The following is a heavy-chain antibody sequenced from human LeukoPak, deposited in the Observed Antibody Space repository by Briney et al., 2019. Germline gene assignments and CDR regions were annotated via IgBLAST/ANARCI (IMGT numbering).Heavy chain of an antibody. J-gene: IGHJ4*02. V-gene: IGHV3-7*01. CDR2: IKQDGSEK. D-gene: IGHD3-22*01. Sequence: GGSLRLSCAASGFTFSNYWMSWVRQAPGKGLEWVANIKQDGSEKYYVDSVKGRFTISRDNAKNSLYLQMNSLGAEDTAVYYCASDRDYYDSSGYLFDYWGQGTLVTVSS. CDR3: ASDRDYYDSSGYLFDY. CDR1: GFTFSNYW.